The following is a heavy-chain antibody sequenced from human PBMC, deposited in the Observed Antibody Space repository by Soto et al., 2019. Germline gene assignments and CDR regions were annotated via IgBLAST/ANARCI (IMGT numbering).Heavy chain of an antibody. J-gene: IGHJ6*02. CDR2: INTHNGNT. CDR3: TREGSAPFYSYGMDA. CDR1: GYTFTTYG. D-gene: IGHD6-19*01. V-gene: IGHV1-18*01. Sequence: ASVKVSCKASGYTFTTYGISWVRHAPGEGLEWLGWINTHNGNTNYAQNLQGRVFMTADTSTNTAYMELRSLRSDDTAIYYCTREGSAPFYSYGMDAWGQGIMLT.